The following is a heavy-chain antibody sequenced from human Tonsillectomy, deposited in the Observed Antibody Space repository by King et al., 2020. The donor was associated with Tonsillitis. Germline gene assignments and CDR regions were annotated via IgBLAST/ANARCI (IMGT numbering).Heavy chain of an antibody. J-gene: IGHJ6*02. CDR3: AKFFRPWPFVLLGPATPYYYYGVDV. CDR1: GFTFSRFD. V-gene: IGHV3-30*18. D-gene: IGHD2-15*01. Sequence: VQLVQSGGGVVQPGRSLRLSCAPSGFTFSRFDVHWLRLAPGKGLEWVSFIPYDGSERDYADSVKGRFTFSRDNSKNTLCVPMNSLGGDDTAVHYCAKFFRPWPFVLLGPATPYYYYGVDVWGQGTTVTVSS. CDR2: IPYDGSER.